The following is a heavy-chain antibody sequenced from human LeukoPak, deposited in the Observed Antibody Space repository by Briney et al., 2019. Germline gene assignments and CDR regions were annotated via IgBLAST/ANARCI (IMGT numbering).Heavy chain of an antibody. CDR1: GFTFSSSA. CDR3: AKDGRQRKTYFYGSGSANAFDI. Sequence: GGSLRLSCAASGFTFSSSAMSWVRQAPGKGLEWVSNISDSGAGTNYADSVKGRFTISRDNSKNTLYLQMNSLRAEDTAVYYCAKDGRQRKTYFYGSGSANAFDIWGQGTMVTVSS. J-gene: IGHJ3*02. V-gene: IGHV3-23*01. CDR2: ISDSGAGT. D-gene: IGHD3-10*01.